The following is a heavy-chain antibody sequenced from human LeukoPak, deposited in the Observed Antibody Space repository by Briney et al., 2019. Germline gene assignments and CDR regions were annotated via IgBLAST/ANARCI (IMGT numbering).Heavy chain of an antibody. D-gene: IGHD2-21*02. J-gene: IGHJ4*02. CDR2: IYTSGST. Sequence: PSQTLSLTCTVSGGSISSGSYYWRWLRQPAGKGLEWIGRIYTSGSTNYNPSLKSRVTISVDTSKNQFSLKLSSVTAADTAVYYCARVVTNQQLSYFDYWGQGTLVTVSS. CDR3: ARVVTNQQLSYFDY. CDR1: GGSISSGSYY. V-gene: IGHV4-61*02.